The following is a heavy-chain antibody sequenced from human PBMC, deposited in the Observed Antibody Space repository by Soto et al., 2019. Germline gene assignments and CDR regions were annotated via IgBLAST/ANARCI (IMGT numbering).Heavy chain of an antibody. CDR1: GFPFSDHY. J-gene: IGHJ4*02. CDR2: SRNKANSYTT. D-gene: IGHD6-13*01. Sequence: GGSLRLSCSASGFPFSDHYIDRVRQAPGKGLEWVGRSRNKANSYTTEYAASVKGRFTVSRDDSKSSVFLQMNSLKTEDTAVYYCVRATYNSSWTSFDSWGQGTLVTVSS. CDR3: VRATYNSSWTSFDS. V-gene: IGHV3-72*01.